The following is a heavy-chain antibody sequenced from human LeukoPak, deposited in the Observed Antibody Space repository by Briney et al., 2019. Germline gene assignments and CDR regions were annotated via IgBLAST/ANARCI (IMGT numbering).Heavy chain of an antibody. CDR2: IFYSGSA. CDR1: GGPISSSIYY. J-gene: IGHJ4*02. D-gene: IGHD3-10*01. Sequence: SETLSLTCTASGGPISSSIYYWGWIRQPPGKGLEWIGNIFYSGSAYYNPSLKSRVTISVDTSKNQFSLRLSSVTAADTAVYYCFYGSGSYYVRYWGQGTLVTVSS. CDR3: FYGSGSYYVRY. V-gene: IGHV4-39*01.